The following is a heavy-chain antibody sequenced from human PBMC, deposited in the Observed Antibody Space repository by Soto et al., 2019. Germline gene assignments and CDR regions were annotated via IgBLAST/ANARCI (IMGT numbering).Heavy chain of an antibody. CDR2: IYHTGTT. V-gene: IGHV4-38-2*01. CDR1: GYSISNGHY. J-gene: IGHJ4*02. D-gene: IGHD4-4*01. Sequence: SETLSLTCAVSGYSISNGHYWGWIRQPPGRGLEWIGTIYHTGTTFYNPSLKSRVTMSMDTSKNQFSLNLNSVTAADTAVYFCAKGPYSNPYDSWGQGTLVTVS. CDR3: AKGPYSNPYDS.